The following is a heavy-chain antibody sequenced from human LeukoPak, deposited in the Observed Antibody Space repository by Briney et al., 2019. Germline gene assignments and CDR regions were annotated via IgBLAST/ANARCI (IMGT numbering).Heavy chain of an antibody. V-gene: IGHV1-69*13. D-gene: IGHD5-24*01. CDR3: ARGGDGYNVFDY. Sequence: SVKVSCKASGGTFSSYAICWVRQAPGQGLEWMGGIIPIFGTANYARKFQGRVTITADESTSTAYMELSSLRSEDTAVYYCARGGDGYNVFDYWGQGTLVTVSS. CDR1: GGTFSSYA. J-gene: IGHJ4*02. CDR2: IIPIFGTA.